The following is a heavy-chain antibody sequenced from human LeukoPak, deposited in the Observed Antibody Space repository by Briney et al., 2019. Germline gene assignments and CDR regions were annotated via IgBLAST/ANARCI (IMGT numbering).Heavy chain of an antibody. D-gene: IGHD1-26*01. CDR3: ARDRIYSGSYLNWYFDL. CDR1: GGSISSYY. V-gene: IGHV4-59*01. Sequence: SETLSLTCTVSGGSISSYYWSWIRQPPGKGLEWIGYIYYSGSTNYNPSLKSRVTISVDTSKNQFSLKLSSVTAAGTAVYYCARDRIYSGSYLNWYFDLWGRGTLVTVSS. CDR2: IYYSGST. J-gene: IGHJ2*01.